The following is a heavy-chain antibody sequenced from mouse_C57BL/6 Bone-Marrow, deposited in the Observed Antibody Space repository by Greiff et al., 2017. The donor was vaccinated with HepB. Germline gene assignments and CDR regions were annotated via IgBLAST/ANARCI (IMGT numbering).Heavy chain of an antibody. Sequence: EVQLVESGGGLVKPGGSLKLSCAASGFTFSSYAMSWVRQTPEKRLEWVATISDGGSYTYYPDNVKGRFTIARDNAKNNLYLQMGYLKSEETALYYGARDNYDGSSWYFEVWGTGTTVTVSS. V-gene: IGHV5-4*01. CDR1: GFTFSSYA. J-gene: IGHJ1*03. D-gene: IGHD1-1*01. CDR2: ISDGGSYT. CDR3: ARDNYDGSSWYFEV.